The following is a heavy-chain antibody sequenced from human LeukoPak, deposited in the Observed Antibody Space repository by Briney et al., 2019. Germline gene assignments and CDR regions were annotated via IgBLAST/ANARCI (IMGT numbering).Heavy chain of an antibody. J-gene: IGHJ5*02. CDR3: ARHYGP. V-gene: IGHV4-39*01. CDR1: TFSSYA. CDR2: IYDSGST. D-gene: IGHD3-10*01. Sequence: TFSSYAMSWVRQPPGKGLEWIGSIYDSGSTYYNPSLKSRVTISVDTSKNQLSLKLNSVTAADTAVYYCARHYGPWGQGTLVTVSS.